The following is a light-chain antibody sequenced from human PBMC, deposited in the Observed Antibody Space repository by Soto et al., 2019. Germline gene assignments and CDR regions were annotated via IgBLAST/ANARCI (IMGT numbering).Light chain of an antibody. V-gene: IGLV2-23*02. J-gene: IGLJ3*02. CDR2: EVS. CDR1: SSDVGSYNL. CDR3: CSYAGSSTLWV. Sequence: QSALTRPASVSGSPGQSITISCTGTSSDVGSYNLVSWYQQHPGKAPKLMIYEVSKRPSGVSNRFSGSKSGNTASLTISGLQAEDEADYYCCSYAGSSTLWVFGGGTKVTVL.